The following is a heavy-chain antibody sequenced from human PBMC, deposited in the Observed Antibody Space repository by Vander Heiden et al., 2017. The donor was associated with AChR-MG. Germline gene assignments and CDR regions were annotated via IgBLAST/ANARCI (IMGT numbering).Heavy chain of an antibody. CDR1: GGSVNNDY. CDR3: ARVSPCNSDACTSAWFDP. V-gene: IGHV4-59*02. D-gene: IGHD2-2*01. J-gene: IGHJ5*02. CDR2: SSDRGKS. Sequence: QMQLQQSGPGLVKPSGTLSLTCSVSGGSVNNDYRTWVRQSPGKGLEWIGYSSDRGKSEYNPSLKSRATISIDKSKDQFSLNLTFVTDADAAVYFCARVSPCNSDACTSAWFDPWGQGTLVTVSS.